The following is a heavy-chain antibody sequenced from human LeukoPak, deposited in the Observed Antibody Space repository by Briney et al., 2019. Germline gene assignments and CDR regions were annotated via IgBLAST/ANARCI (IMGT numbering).Heavy chain of an antibody. D-gene: IGHD6-13*01. CDR2: ISYDGSNK. CDR3: ARNFGPYSNMLYSLDY. CDR1: GFTFSSHA. J-gene: IGHJ4*02. Sequence: SGGSLRLSCAASGFTFSSHAMYWVRQAPGKGLEWVAVISYDGSNKYYADSVKGRFTISRDNSKNTLYLQMNSLRAVDTAVYYCARNFGPYSNMLYSLDYWGQGTLVTVCS. V-gene: IGHV3-30-3*01.